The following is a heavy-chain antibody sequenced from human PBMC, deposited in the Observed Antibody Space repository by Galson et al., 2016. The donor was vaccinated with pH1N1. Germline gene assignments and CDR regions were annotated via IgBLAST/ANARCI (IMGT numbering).Heavy chain of an antibody. V-gene: IGHV4-39*01. J-gene: IGHJ4*02. Sequence: LTCTVSGGSISSSTYYWGWIRPPPGKGLEWIGSIYYSGSTYYNPSLKSRVTISVDTSKNQFSLKLSSVTAADTAVYYCARPRRDGYNEDSYYFDYWGQGTLVTVSS. CDR3: ARPRRDGYNEDSYYFDY. D-gene: IGHD5-24*01. CDR2: IYYSGST. CDR1: GGSISSSTYY.